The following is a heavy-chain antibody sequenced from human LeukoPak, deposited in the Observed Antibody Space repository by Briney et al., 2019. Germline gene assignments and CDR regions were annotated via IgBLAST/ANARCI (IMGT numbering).Heavy chain of an antibody. CDR1: GFTFSSYS. CDR2: ISSSSSYI. Sequence: GGSLRLSRAASGFTFSSYSMNWVRQAPGKGLEWVSSISSSSSYIYYADSVKGRFTVSRDNAKNSLYLQMNSLRAEDTAVYYCAELGITMIGGVWGKGTTVTISS. J-gene: IGHJ6*04. V-gene: IGHV3-21*01. D-gene: IGHD3-10*02. CDR3: AELGITMIGGV.